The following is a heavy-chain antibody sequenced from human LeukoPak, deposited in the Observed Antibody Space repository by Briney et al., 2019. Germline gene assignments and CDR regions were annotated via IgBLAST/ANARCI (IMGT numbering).Heavy chain of an antibody. CDR3: STGYGTNDF. CDR2: IKSKADGGAT. CDR1: GFTFNNAW. J-gene: IGHJ4*02. Sequence: PGGSLRLPCAVSGFTFNNAWMSWVRQAPGKGLEWLGRIKSKADGGATDYAAPVKVRFTISRDDSRNMVYLEMNSLKTEDTAVYYCSTGYGTNDFWGQGTLVTVSS. V-gene: IGHV3-15*01. D-gene: IGHD3-10*01.